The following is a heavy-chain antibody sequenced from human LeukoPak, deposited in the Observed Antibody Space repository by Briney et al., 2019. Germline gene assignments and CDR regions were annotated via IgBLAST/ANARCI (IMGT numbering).Heavy chain of an antibody. CDR2: ISAYNGNT. Sequence: ASVKVSCKASGYTFLSYGISWVRQAPGQGLEWMGWISAYNGNTKYAQRLQGRVTMTTDTSTSTAYMDLTSLKSDDTAMYYCARDRTITMVRGVITQDQFDYWGQGTLVTVSS. CDR1: GYTFLSYG. CDR3: ARDRTITMVRGVITQDQFDY. V-gene: IGHV1-18*01. D-gene: IGHD3-10*01. J-gene: IGHJ4*02.